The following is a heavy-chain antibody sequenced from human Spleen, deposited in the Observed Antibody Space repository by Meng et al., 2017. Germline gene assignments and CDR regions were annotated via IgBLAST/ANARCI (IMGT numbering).Heavy chain of an antibody. Sequence: GESLKISCAASGFPFSNFEMNWVRQAPGKGLEWVSYISSSGNTIYYADSVKGRFTISRDNAKNSLYLQMNSLRAEDTAVYYCARDGSYYVPYFDYWGQGSLVTVSS. J-gene: IGHJ4*02. CDR1: GFPFSNFE. CDR3: ARDGSYYVPYFDY. D-gene: IGHD1-26*01. V-gene: IGHV3-48*03. CDR2: ISSSGNTI.